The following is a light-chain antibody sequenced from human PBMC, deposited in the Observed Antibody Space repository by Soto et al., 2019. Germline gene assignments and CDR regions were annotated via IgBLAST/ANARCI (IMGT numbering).Light chain of an antibody. J-gene: IGLJ3*02. CDR1: SSDVGGYNY. CDR2: DVS. V-gene: IGLV2-14*01. Sequence: QSALTQPASVSGSPGQSITISCTGTSSDVGGYNYVSWYQQYLAKAPKLLIYDVSSRPSGVSNRFSGSKSGNTASLTISGLQAEDEADYYCSSYTRSSTPWVFGGGTKLTVL. CDR3: SSYTRSSTPWV.